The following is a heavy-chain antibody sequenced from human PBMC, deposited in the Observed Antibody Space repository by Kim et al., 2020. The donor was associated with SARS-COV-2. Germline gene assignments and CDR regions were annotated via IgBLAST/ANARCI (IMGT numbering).Heavy chain of an antibody. CDR2: IDPSDSYT. J-gene: IGHJ6*02. CDR3: ARLPPGRAAAGYYYYGMDV. V-gene: IGHV5-10-1*01. Sequence: GESLKISCKGSGYSFTSYWISWVRQMPGKGLEWMGRIDPSDSYTNYSPSFQGHVTISADKSISTAYLQWSSLKASDTAMYYCARLPPGRAAAGYYYYGMDVWGQGSTVTVSS. D-gene: IGHD6-13*01. CDR1: GYSFTSYW.